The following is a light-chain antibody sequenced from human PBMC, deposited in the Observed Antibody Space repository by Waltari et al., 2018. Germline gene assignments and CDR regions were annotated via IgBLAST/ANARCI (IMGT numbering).Light chain of an antibody. CDR3: QSYDSSLSGSWV. CDR2: GNS. V-gene: IGLV1-40*01. CDR1: SSNIGAGYD. J-gene: IGLJ1*01. Sequence: QSVLTQPPSVSGAPGQRVTISCTGSSSNIGAGYDVHWYQQLPGTAPKLLIYGNSNRPSGVPDRFSGSNSGTSASLAITGLQAEDEAGYYCQSYDSSLSGSWVFGTGTKVTVL.